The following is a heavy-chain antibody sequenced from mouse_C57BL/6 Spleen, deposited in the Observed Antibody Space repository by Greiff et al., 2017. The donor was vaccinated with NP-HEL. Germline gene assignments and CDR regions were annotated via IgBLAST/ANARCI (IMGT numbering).Heavy chain of an antibody. CDR3: ARGGYEDYFDY. CDR1: GFTFSDYG. D-gene: IGHD3-1*01. V-gene: IGHV5-17*01. Sequence: EVKLMESGGGLVKPGGSLKLSCAASGFTFSDYGMHWVRQAPEKGLEWVAYISSGSSTIYYADTVKGRFTISRDNAKNTLFLQMTSLRSEDTAMYYCARGGYEDYFDYWGQGTTLTVSS. J-gene: IGHJ2*01. CDR2: ISSGSSTI.